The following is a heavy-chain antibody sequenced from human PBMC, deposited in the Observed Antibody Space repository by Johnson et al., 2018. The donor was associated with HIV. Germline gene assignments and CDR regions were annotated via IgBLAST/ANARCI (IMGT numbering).Heavy chain of an antibody. CDR2: ISYDGSKK. J-gene: IGHJ3*02. Sequence: QVQLVESGGGVVQPGRSLRLSCAASGFTFSSYAMHWVRQAPGKGLEWVAVISYDGSKKYYADSVKGRFTISRDNSKNTLHLQMNSLRAEDTAVYYCARDRYSYDAFDIWGQGTMVSVSS. CDR3: ARDRYSYDAFDI. CDR1: GFTFSSYA. D-gene: IGHD5-18*01. V-gene: IGHV3-30-3*01.